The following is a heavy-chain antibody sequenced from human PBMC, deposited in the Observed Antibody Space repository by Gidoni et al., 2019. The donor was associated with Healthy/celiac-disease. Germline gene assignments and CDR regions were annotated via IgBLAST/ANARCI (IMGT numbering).Heavy chain of an antibody. D-gene: IGHD3-22*01. Sequence: QVQLVQSGAEVKKPGSSVKVSCKASGGPFSSYAISWVRQAPGQGLEWMGGIIPLFGTANYAQKFQGRVTITADESTSTAYMELSSLRSEDTAVYYCARGGLSGYYDRNDYWGQGTLVTVSS. CDR3: ARGGLSGYYDRNDY. J-gene: IGHJ4*02. V-gene: IGHV1-69*01. CDR2: IIPLFGTA. CDR1: GGPFSSYA.